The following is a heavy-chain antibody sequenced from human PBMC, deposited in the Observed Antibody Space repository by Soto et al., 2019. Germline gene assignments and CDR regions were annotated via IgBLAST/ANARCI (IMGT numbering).Heavy chain of an antibody. J-gene: IGHJ3*02. CDR1: GGSIINHY. V-gene: IGHV4-59*11. CDR3: ARTNAFDI. Sequence: PSETLSLTCTVSGGSIINHYWNWIRQPPGKGLEWIGYIYNSGSTNSNPSLKSRVTISVDTSKNQFSLKLSYVTAADTAVYYCARTNAFDIWGQGTLVTVSS. CDR2: IYNSGST.